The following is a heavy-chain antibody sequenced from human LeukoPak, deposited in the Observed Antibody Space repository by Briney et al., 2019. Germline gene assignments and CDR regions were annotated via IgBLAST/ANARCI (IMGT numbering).Heavy chain of an antibody. Sequence: SETLSLTCAVSGYSINNDYYWGWIRQPPVKGLEWLGTIFHSGSTYYNPSLNGRITISVDTSKNQFSLKLSSVTAADTAVYYCARHSQWGIIPWAFHFWGQGTMVTVSS. V-gene: IGHV4-38-2*01. D-gene: IGHD3-3*01. J-gene: IGHJ3*01. CDR3: ARHSQWGIIPWAFHF. CDR2: IFHSGST. CDR1: GYSINNDYY.